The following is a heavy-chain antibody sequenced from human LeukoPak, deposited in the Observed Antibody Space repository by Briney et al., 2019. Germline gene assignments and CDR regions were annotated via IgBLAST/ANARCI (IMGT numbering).Heavy chain of an antibody. Sequence: PSETLSLTCTVPGGSISSYYWSWIRQPAGKGLEWIGRIYTSGSTNYNPSLKSRVTMSVDTSKNQFSLKLRSVTAADTAVYYCARDRFIAAAGKVAGYGMDVWGQGTTVTVSS. CDR2: IYTSGST. D-gene: IGHD6-13*01. CDR1: GGSISSYY. CDR3: ARDRFIAAAGKVAGYGMDV. V-gene: IGHV4-4*07. J-gene: IGHJ6*02.